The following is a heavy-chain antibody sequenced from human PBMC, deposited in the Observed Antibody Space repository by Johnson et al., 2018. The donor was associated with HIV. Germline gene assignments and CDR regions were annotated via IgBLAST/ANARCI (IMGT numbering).Heavy chain of an antibody. D-gene: IGHD2-8*02. CDR2: INWNGGST. Sequence: VQLVESGGGVVRPGGSLRLSCAASGFTFDDYGMSWVRQVPGKGLEWVSGINWNGGSTGYADSVKGRFTISRDNSKNTLYLQMNSLRAEDTAVYYCARDKEDIVLVGAFDIWGQGTMVTVSS. CDR3: ARDKEDIVLVGAFDI. J-gene: IGHJ3*02. V-gene: IGHV3-20*04. CDR1: GFTFDDYG.